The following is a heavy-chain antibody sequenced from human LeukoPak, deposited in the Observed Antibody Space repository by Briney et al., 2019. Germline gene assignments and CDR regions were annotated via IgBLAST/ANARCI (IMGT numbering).Heavy chain of an antibody. J-gene: IGHJ4*02. CDR1: GFTFSSYS. Sequence: GGSLRLSCAASGFTFSSYSMNWDRQAPGKGLEWVSYISSSSSTIYYADSVKGRFTISRDNAKNSLYLQMNSLRAEDTAVYYCARDEWLAPFDYWGQGTLVTVSS. V-gene: IGHV3-48*01. D-gene: IGHD6-19*01. CDR3: ARDEWLAPFDY. CDR2: ISSSSSTI.